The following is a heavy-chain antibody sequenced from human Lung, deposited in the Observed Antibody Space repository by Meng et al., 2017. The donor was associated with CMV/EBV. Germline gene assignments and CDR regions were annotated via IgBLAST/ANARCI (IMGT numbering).Heavy chain of an antibody. Sequence: GESXKISXAASGFTFSSYGMHWVRQAPGKGLEWVAFIRYDGSNKYYADSVKGRFTISRDNSKNTLYLQMNSLRAEDTAVYYCAKDYPHWNGVERDYWGQGTLVTVSS. CDR3: AKDYPHWNGVERDY. D-gene: IGHD1-1*01. CDR2: IRYDGSNK. V-gene: IGHV3-30*02. J-gene: IGHJ4*02. CDR1: GFTFSSYG.